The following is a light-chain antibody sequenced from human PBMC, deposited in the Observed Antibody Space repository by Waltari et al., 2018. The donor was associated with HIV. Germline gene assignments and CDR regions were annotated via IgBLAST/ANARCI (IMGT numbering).Light chain of an antibody. Sequence: QPVLTQPPSASASLGASVTLTCTLSSGYSNYKVDWYQQRPGKGPRFVMRVGTGGIVGSKGDGIPDRFSVLGSDLNRYLTIKNIQEEDESDYHCGADHGSGSNFLVVFGGGTKLTVL. CDR2: VGTGGIVG. CDR1: SGYSNYK. CDR3: GADHGSGSNFLVV. J-gene: IGLJ2*01. V-gene: IGLV9-49*01.